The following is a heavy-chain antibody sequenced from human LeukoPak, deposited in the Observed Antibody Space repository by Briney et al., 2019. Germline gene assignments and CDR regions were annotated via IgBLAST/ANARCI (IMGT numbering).Heavy chain of an antibody. CDR2: ISNDGSTT. J-gene: IGHJ4*02. CDR1: GFTFSDYW. D-gene: IGHD3-10*01. CDR3: ARDADTSGSYTLFDY. Sequence: PGGSLRLSCAASGFTFSDYWMHWVRQAPGKGLVWVSRISNDGSTTTYADSVRGRFTMSRDNAKNTLYLQMNSLRAEDTAVYYCARDADTSGSYTLFDYWGQGTLVTVSS. V-gene: IGHV3-74*01.